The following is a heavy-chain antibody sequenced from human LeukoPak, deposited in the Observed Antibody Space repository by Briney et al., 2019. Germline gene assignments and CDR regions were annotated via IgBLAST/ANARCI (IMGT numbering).Heavy chain of an antibody. V-gene: IGHV3-23*01. CDR1: GFTFSSYA. D-gene: IGHD1-26*01. CDR3: AKDRDYRGSYGYFDY. CDR2: ISGSGGST. J-gene: IGHJ4*02. Sequence: GGSLRLSCAASGFTFSSYAMSWVRQAPGKGLEWVSAISGSGGSTYYADSVKGRFTISRDNSKNTLYLQMNSLRAEETAVYYCAKDRDYRGSYGYFDYWGQGTLVTVSS.